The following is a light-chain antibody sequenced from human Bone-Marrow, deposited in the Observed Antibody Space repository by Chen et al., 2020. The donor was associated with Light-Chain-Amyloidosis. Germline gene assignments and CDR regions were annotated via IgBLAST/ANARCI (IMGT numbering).Light chain of an antibody. CDR2: DDS. CDR1: NIGSTS. CDR3: QVWDRSSDRPV. Sequence: SYVLTQPSSVSVAPGQTATIACGGNNIGSTSLHWYQQTPGQAPLLVVYDDSDRPSGIPERLSGSNSGNTATLTISRVEVGDEADYYCQVWDRSSDRPVFGGGTKLTVL. J-gene: IGLJ3*02. V-gene: IGLV3-21*02.